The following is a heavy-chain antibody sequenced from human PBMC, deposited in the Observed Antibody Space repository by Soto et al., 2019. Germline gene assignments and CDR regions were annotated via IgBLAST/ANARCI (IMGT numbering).Heavy chain of an antibody. D-gene: IGHD6-19*01. J-gene: IGHJ4*02. V-gene: IGHV3-74*01. CDR2: INSDGSST. CDR3: ARGYSSGCHDY. CDR1: GFTFSSYW. Sequence: GGSLRLSCAASGFTFSSYWMHWVRQAPGKGLVWVSRINSDGSSTSYADSVKGRFTISRDNAKNTLYLQMNSLRAEDTAVYYCARGYSSGCHDYWGQGTLVTVSS.